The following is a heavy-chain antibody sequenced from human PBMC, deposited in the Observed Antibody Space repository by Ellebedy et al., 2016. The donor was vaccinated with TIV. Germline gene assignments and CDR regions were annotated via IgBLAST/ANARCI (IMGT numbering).Heavy chain of an antibody. CDR1: GGSLTSGTFY. CDR3: ASSPYGDYGIGH. J-gene: IGHJ4*02. CDR2: IYYTAST. D-gene: IGHD4-17*01. Sequence: SETLSLXCTVSGGSLTSGTFYWDWIRQPPGKGLEWIGGIYYTASTHYNPSLKSRVTISVDTSKNQLSLKLRSVTAADTAVYYCASSPYGDYGIGHWGQGTLVIVSS. V-gene: IGHV4-39*01.